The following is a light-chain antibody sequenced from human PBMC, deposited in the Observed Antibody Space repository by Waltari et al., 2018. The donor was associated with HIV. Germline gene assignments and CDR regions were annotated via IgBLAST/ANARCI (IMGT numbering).Light chain of an antibody. CDR3: QQYDSRPLFS. J-gene: IGKJ3*01. Sequence: EIVMTQSPATLSVSPGERATLSCRARQSVTSNFAWYQQKPGQAPRLLIYAASTRATGTPARFSGSGSGTEFTLTISSLQSEDFAVYYCQQYDSRPLFSFGPGTKVDIK. CDR2: AAS. V-gene: IGKV3-15*01. CDR1: QSVTSN.